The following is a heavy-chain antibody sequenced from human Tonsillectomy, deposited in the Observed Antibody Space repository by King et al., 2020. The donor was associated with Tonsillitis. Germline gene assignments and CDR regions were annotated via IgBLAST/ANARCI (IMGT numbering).Heavy chain of an antibody. V-gene: IGHV1-58*02. CDR1: GFTVTSSA. CDR2: LVVGSGNT. D-gene: IGHD1-26*01. J-gene: IGHJ4*02. CDR3: AAWVLSHSGSSSFDY. Sequence: QLVESGPEVKKPGTSVKVSCKASGFTVTSSAMQWVRQARGQRLEWIGWLVVGSGNTNYAQKFQERVTITRDMSTSTAYMELSSLRSEDTAVYYCAAWVLSHSGSSSFDYWGQGTLVTVSS.